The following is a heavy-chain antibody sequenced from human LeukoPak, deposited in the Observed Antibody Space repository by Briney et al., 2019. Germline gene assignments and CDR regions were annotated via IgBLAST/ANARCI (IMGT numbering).Heavy chain of an antibody. D-gene: IGHD6-13*01. J-gene: IGHJ6*03. CDR2: IYYSGST. V-gene: IGHV4-59*01. Sequence: SETLSLTCTVSDGSISSYYWSWIRQPPGKGLEWIGYIYYSGSTNYNPSLKSRVTISVDTSKNQFSLKLSSVTAADTAVYYCARDIRIAAAGTGYYYMDVWGKGTTVTVSS. CDR1: DGSISSYY. CDR3: ARDIRIAAAGTGYYYMDV.